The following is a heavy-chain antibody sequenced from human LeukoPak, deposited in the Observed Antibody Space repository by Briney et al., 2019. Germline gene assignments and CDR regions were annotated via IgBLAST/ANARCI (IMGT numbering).Heavy chain of an antibody. D-gene: IGHD2-15*01. CDR3: ARDFPAYCSGGSCSFDY. Sequence: GSLRLSCAASGFTFSSYAMSWVRQPPGKGLEWIGSIYYSGSTYYNPSLKSRVTISVDTSKNQFSLKLSSVTAADTAVYYCARDFPAYCSGGSCSFDYWGQGTLVTVSS. V-gene: IGHV4-39*07. CDR2: IYYSGST. CDR1: GFTFSSYA. J-gene: IGHJ4*02.